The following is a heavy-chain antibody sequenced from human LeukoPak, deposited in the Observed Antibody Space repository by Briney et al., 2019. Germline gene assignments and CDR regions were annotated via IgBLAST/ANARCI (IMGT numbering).Heavy chain of an antibody. Sequence: SSETLSLTCTVSGGSISSSSYYWGWIRQPPGKGLEWIGSIYYSGSTYYNPSLKSRVTISVDTSKNQFSLKLSSVTAADTAVYYCATPPPYVGGAYSRDYWGQGTLVTVSS. D-gene: IGHD3-10*02. J-gene: IGHJ4*02. CDR2: IYYSGST. V-gene: IGHV4-39*01. CDR3: ATPPPYVGGAYSRDY. CDR1: GGSISSSSYY.